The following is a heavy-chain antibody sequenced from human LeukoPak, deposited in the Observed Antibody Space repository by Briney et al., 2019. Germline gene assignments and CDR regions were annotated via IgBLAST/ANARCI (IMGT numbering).Heavy chain of an antibody. Sequence: GGSLRLSCAASGFTVSSNYMSWVRQAPGKGLEWVAVISYDGSNKYYADSVKGRFTISRDNAKNSLYLQMNSLRAEDTAVYYCARTFYVASAFDIWGQGTMVTVSS. CDR1: GFTVSSNY. J-gene: IGHJ3*02. CDR2: ISYDGSNK. V-gene: IGHV3-30-3*01. CDR3: ARTFYVASAFDI. D-gene: IGHD3-16*01.